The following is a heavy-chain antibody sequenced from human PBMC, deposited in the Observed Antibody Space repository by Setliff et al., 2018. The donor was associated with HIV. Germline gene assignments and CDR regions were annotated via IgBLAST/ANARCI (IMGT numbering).Heavy chain of an antibody. V-gene: IGHV4-39*07. CDR2: IYHSGRT. CDR3: ARDQPQDYDSLTGYYTGRYFDY. CDR1: GGSISSNSYY. J-gene: IGHJ4*02. Sequence: SETLSLTCTVSGGSISSNSYYWGWIRQPPGKGLGWIGSIYHSGRTYYNPSLKSRVTISVDTSKNQFSLKLTSVTAADTAVYYCARDQPQDYDSLTGYYTGRYFDYWGRGTLVTSPQ. D-gene: IGHD3-9*01.